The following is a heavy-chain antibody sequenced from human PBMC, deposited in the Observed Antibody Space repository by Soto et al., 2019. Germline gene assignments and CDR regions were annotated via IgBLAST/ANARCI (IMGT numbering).Heavy chain of an antibody. D-gene: IGHD4-17*01. J-gene: IGHJ6*02. CDR2: ISYDGSNK. V-gene: IGHV3-30*18. CDR1: GFTFSSYG. CDR3: AKESTVTQYYYYGMDV. Sequence: PGGSLRLSCAASGFTFSSYGMHWVRQAPGKGLEWVAVISYDGSNKYYADSVKGRFTISRDNSKNTLYLQMNGLRAEDTAVYYCAKESTVTQYYYYGMDVWGQGTTVTV.